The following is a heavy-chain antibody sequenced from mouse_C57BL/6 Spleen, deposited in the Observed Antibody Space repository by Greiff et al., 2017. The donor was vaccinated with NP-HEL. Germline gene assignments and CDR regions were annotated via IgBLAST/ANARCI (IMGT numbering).Heavy chain of an antibody. J-gene: IGHJ4*01. D-gene: IGHD2-4*01. CDR2: INPNNGGT. CDR3: ARHYDYDGYAMDY. Sequence: VHVKQSGPELVKPGASVKMSCKASGYTFTDYNMHWVKQSHGKSLEWIGYINPNNGGTSYNQKFKGKATLTVNKSSSTAYMELRSLTSEDSAVYYCARHYDYDGYAMDYWGQGTSVTVSS. CDR1: GYTFTDYN. V-gene: IGHV1-22*01.